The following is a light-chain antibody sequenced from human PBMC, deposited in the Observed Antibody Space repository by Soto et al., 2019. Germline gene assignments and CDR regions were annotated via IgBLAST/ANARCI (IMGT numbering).Light chain of an antibody. CDR2: KAS. CDR1: QSIGSW. J-gene: IGKJ1*01. Sequence: DIQMTQSPSTLSASVGDRVTITCRASQSIGSWLAWFQQKPGKAPKVLIYKASSLESGVPSRFSGSGSGTEFTVTISSLQPDYFATYYCQQYNSYSSVGQGTKVDSK. V-gene: IGKV1-5*03. CDR3: QQYNSYSS.